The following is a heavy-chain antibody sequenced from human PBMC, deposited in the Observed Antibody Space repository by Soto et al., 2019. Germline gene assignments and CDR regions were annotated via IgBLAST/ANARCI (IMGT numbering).Heavy chain of an antibody. CDR3: AKDTLRYFDWLLPNPSPFDY. Sequence: GGSLRLSCAASGFTFSSYAMSWVRQAPGKGLEWASAISGSGGSTYYADSVKGRFTISRDNSKNTLYLQMNSLRAEDTAVYYCAKDTLRYFDWLLPNPSPFDYWGQGTLVTVSS. CDR2: ISGSGGST. CDR1: GFTFSSYA. J-gene: IGHJ4*02. D-gene: IGHD3-9*01. V-gene: IGHV3-23*01.